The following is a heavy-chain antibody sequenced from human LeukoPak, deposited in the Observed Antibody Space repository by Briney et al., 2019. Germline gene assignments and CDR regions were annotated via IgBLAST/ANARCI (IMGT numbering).Heavy chain of an antibody. V-gene: IGHV4-4*02. CDR2: IYHSGST. CDR1: GGSISSSNW. D-gene: IGHD1-14*01. Sequence: SGTLSLTCAVSGGSISSSNWWRWVRQPPGKGLEWIGEIYHSGSTNYNPSLKSRVTISVDKSKNQFSLKLSAVTAADTAVYYCARDNPDQYYYYGMDVWGKGTTVTVSS. J-gene: IGHJ6*04. CDR3: ARDNPDQYYYYGMDV.